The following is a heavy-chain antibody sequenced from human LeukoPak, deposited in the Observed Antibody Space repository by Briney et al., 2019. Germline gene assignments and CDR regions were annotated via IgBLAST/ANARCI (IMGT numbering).Heavy chain of an antibody. CDR2: ISGSGGST. Sequence: PGGSLRPSCAASGFTFSSYAMSWVRQAPGKGLEWVSAISGSGGSTYYADSVKGRFTISRGSSRDTLYLQMNSLRAEDTVVYYCAKGYYDYVWGSYYFDYWGQGTLVTVSS. CDR1: GFTFSSYA. D-gene: IGHD3-16*01. V-gene: IGHV3-23*01. CDR3: AKGYYDYVWGSYYFDY. J-gene: IGHJ4*02.